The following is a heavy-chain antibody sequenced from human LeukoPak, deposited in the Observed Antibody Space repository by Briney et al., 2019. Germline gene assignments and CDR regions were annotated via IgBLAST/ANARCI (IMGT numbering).Heavy chain of an antibody. CDR3: ASEVAEAYDY. J-gene: IGHJ4*02. CDR2: ISYDGSNK. Sequence: PGGSLRLSCTASGFTFGDYAMSWFRQAPGKGLEWVAVISYDGSNKYYADSVKGRFTISRDNSKNTLYLQMNSLRAEDTAVYYCASEVAEAYDYWGQGTLVTVSA. D-gene: IGHD2-21*01. V-gene: IGHV3-30*04. CDR1: GFTFGDYA.